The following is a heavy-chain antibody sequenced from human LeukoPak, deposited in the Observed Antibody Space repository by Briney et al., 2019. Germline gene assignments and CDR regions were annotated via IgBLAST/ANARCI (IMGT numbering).Heavy chain of an antibody. V-gene: IGHV3-74*01. Sequence: GGSLRLSCAASGFTFSSNWMHWVRQAPGKGLVWASRISGDGRSTNYADSVKGRFTISRDNAKNTLYLQRNSLRAEDTAVYYCARAPWELDDWGQGTLVTVSS. CDR3: ARAPWELDD. J-gene: IGHJ4*02. CDR2: ISGDGRST. CDR1: GFTFSSNW. D-gene: IGHD1-26*01.